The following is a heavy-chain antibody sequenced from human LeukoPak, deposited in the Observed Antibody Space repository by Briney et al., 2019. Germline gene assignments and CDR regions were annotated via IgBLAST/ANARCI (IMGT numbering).Heavy chain of an antibody. J-gene: IGHJ4*02. CDR1: GFTFSNYW. CDR3: ARRYRSSGWYHY. V-gene: IGHV3-7*01. CDR2: IKQEGIEK. Sequence: PGGSLRLSCAASGFTFSNYWMSWVRQAPGKGLEWVANIKQEGIEKYYVDSVKGQFTISRDNAKNSLYLQMNSLRAEDTAVYYCARRYRSSGWYHYWGQGTLVTVSS. D-gene: IGHD6-19*01.